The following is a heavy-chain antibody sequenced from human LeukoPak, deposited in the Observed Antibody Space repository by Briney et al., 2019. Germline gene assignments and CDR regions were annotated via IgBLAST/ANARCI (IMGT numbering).Heavy chain of an antibody. D-gene: IGHD6-6*01. CDR1: GFTFSSYA. CDR2: ISYDGSNK. Sequence: GRSLRLSCEASGFTFSSYAMHWVRQAPGKGLEWVAVISYDGSNKYYADSVKGRFTISRDNSKNTLYLQMNSLRAEDTAVYYCARDTDLIGSSPYYFDYWGQGTLVTVSS. CDR3: ARDTDLIGSSPYYFDY. V-gene: IGHV3-30-3*01. J-gene: IGHJ4*02.